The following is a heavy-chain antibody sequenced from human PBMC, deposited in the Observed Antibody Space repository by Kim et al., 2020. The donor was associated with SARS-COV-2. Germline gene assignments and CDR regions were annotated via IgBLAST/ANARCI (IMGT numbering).Heavy chain of an antibody. D-gene: IGHD5-12*01. J-gene: IGHJ3*02. Sequence: SVKGRFTTPRDNSKNTLYLQMNSLRAEDTAVYYCARGGDSGYDLPDDAFDIWGQGTMVTVSS. CDR3: ARGGDSGYDLPDDAFDI. V-gene: IGHV3-30*07.